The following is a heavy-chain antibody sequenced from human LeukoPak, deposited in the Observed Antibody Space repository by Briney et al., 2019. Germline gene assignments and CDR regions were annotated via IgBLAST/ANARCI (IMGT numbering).Heavy chain of an antibody. Sequence: SAKVSCKASGGTFSSYAISWVRQAPGQGLEWMGGIIPIFGTANYAQKFQGRVTITADESTSTAYMELSSLRSEDTAVYYCASQGIVGATRYFDYWGQGTLVTVSS. CDR2: IIPIFGTA. CDR3: ASQGIVGATRYFDY. CDR1: GGTFSSYA. V-gene: IGHV1-69*01. J-gene: IGHJ4*02. D-gene: IGHD1-26*01.